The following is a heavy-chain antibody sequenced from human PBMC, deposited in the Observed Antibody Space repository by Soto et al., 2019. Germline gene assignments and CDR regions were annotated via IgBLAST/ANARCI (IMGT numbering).Heavy chain of an antibody. D-gene: IGHD1-26*01. CDR2: ISWNSGGI. CDR1: GFTFDDYA. Sequence: EVQLVESGGGLVQPGWSLRLSCAASGFTFDDYAMHWVRQAPGKGLEWVSGISWNSGGIGYADSVKGRFTISRDNTRNFLYLQMNSLRAEDTALYYCAKPYSGSYAKGGYFQHWGQGTLVTVSS. V-gene: IGHV3-9*01. CDR3: AKPYSGSYAKGGYFQH. J-gene: IGHJ1*01.